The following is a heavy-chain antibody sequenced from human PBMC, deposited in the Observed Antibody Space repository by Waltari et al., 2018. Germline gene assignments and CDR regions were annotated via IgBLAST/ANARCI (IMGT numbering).Heavy chain of an antibody. CDR3: AREFPGSGWYYFDY. J-gene: IGHJ4*02. V-gene: IGHV3-48*01. CDR1: GFTFSSYS. Sequence: EVQLVESGGGLVQPGGSLRLSCAASGFTFSSYSMNWVRQAPGKGLEWVSYISSSSSTIYYADSVKDRFTISRDNAKNSLYLQMNSLRAEDTAVYYCAREFPGSGWYYFDYWGQGTLVTVSS. D-gene: IGHD6-19*01. CDR2: ISSSSSTI.